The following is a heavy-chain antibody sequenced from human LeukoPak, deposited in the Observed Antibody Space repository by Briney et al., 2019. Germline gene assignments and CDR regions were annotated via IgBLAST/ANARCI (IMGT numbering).Heavy chain of an antibody. Sequence: GGSLRLSCAASGFTFSNYGMNWVRQAPGKGLEWISYISSSSSLIYYADSVKGRFTISRDNAKNSLYLQMNSLRDEDTAVYYCARARGRKYYYYGMDVWGQGTTVTVSS. CDR1: GFTFSNYG. V-gene: IGHV3-48*02. J-gene: IGHJ6*02. CDR2: ISSSSSLI. CDR3: ARARGRKYYYYGMDV. D-gene: IGHD1-26*01.